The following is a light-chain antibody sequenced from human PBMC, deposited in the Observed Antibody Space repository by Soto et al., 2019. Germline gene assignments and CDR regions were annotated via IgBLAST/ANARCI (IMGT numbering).Light chain of an antibody. Sequence: EVVLTQSPATLSLSPGETATLSCRTSQSVSRYLAWYQQKPGQAPRLLIYGVSNRATGIPARFSGSGSGTDFTLTISSLEPEDFGVYYCQQRSNWPPVTFGGGTKVDIK. CDR2: GVS. CDR3: QQRSNWPPVT. V-gene: IGKV3-11*01. CDR1: QSVSRY. J-gene: IGKJ4*01.